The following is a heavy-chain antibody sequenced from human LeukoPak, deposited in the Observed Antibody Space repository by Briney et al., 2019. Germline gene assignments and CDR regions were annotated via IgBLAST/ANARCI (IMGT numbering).Heavy chain of an antibody. CDR3: AGDNGDYGVY. D-gene: IGHD4-17*01. CDR2: IYYSGST. Sequence: SETLSLTCTVSGGSISSGGYYWSWIRQHPGKGLEWIGYIYYSGSTYYNPSLKSRVTISVDTSKNQFSLKLSSVTAADTAVYYCAGDNGDYGVYWGQGTLVTVSS. V-gene: IGHV4-31*03. J-gene: IGHJ4*02. CDR1: GGSISSGGYY.